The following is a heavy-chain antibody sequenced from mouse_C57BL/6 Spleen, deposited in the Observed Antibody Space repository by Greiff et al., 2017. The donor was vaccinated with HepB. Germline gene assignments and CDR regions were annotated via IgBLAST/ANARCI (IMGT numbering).Heavy chain of an antibody. V-gene: IGHV5-4*01. J-gene: IGHJ4*01. Sequence: DVMLVESGGGLVKPGGSLKLSCAASGFTFSSYAMSWVRQTPEKRLEWVATISDGGSYTYYPDNVKGRFTISRDNAKNNLYLQMSHLKSEDTAMYYCARDHDLGAMDYWGQGTSVTVSS. D-gene: IGHD2-4*01. CDR3: ARDHDLGAMDY. CDR2: ISDGGSYT. CDR1: GFTFSSYA.